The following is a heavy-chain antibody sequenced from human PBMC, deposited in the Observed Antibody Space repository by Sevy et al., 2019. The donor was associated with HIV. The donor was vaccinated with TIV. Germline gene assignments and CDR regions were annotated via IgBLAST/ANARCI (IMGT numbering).Heavy chain of an antibody. Sequence: GGCLRLSCAASGFTFRNYAMNWVRQAPGKGLEWVSGISGTGGSGDKTNYADSVKGRFTISRDDSKNSLYLQLNTLRAEDTAIYYCATQYDSSGYFDYWGQGTLVTVSS. J-gene: IGHJ4*02. CDR1: GFTFRNYA. CDR2: ISGTGGSGDKT. CDR3: ATQYDSSGYFDY. V-gene: IGHV3-23*01. D-gene: IGHD3-22*01.